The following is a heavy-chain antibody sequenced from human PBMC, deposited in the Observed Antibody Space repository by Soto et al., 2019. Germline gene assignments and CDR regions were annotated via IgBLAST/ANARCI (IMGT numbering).Heavy chain of an antibody. Sequence: PSETLSLTCTVSGGSISSYYWSWIRQPPGKGLEWIGYIYYSGSTNYNPSLKSRVTISVDTSKNQFSLKLSSVTAADTAVYYCARALSIAARPFDYWGQGTLVTVSS. CDR2: IYYSGST. V-gene: IGHV4-59*01. D-gene: IGHD6-6*01. J-gene: IGHJ4*02. CDR1: GGSISSYY. CDR3: ARALSIAARPFDY.